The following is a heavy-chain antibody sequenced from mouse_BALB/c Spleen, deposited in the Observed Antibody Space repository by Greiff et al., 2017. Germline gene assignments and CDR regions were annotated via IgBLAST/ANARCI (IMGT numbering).Heavy chain of an antibody. CDR1: GFTFSSYA. CDR3: ASLYDSHFDY. Sequence: EVKLVESGGGLVKPGGSLKLSCAASGFTFSSYAMSWVRQTPEKRLEWVATISSGGSYTYYPDSVKGRFTISRDNAKNTLYLQMSSLRSEDTAMYYCASLYDSHFDYWGQGTTLTVSS. CDR2: ISSGGSYT. J-gene: IGHJ2*01. D-gene: IGHD2-3*01. V-gene: IGHV5-9-3*01.